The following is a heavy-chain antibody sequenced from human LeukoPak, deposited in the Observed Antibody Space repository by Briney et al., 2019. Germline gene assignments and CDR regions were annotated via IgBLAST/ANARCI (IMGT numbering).Heavy chain of an antibody. CDR1: GGTFSSYA. V-gene: IGHV1-69*06. CDR3: AREIRVIAAAEYYFDY. Sequence: SVKVSCKASGGTFSSYAISWVRQAPGQGLEWMGGIIPIFGTANYAQKFQGRVTITADKSTSTAYMELSSLRSEDTAVYYCAREIRVIAAAEYYFDYWGQGTLVTVSS. J-gene: IGHJ4*02. CDR2: IIPIFGTA. D-gene: IGHD6-13*01.